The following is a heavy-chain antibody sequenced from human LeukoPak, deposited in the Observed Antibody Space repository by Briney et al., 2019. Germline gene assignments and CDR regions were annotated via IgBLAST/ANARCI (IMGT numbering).Heavy chain of an antibody. Sequence: GGSLRLSCAASGFTLSNYWMHWVRQAPGKGLVWVSRINSDGINTSYADSVKGRFTISRDSAKNTLNLQMNSLRAEDTAVYYCARDLGQYYDTSDNWFDPWGQGTLVTVSS. CDR2: INSDGINT. J-gene: IGHJ5*02. CDR3: ARDLGQYYDTSDNWFDP. CDR1: GFTLSNYW. V-gene: IGHV3-74*01. D-gene: IGHD3-22*01.